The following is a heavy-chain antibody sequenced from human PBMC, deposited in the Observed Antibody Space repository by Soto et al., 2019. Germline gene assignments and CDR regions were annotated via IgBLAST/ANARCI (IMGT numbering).Heavy chain of an antibody. V-gene: IGHV1-2*04. CDR2: INPNSGGT. J-gene: IGHJ3*01. CDR3: ARGGGTTYYYDSSGYYAAFEL. D-gene: IGHD3-22*01. Sequence: QVQLVQSGAEVKKPGASVKVSCKASGYTFTGYYMHWVRQAPGQGLEWMGWINPNSGGTNYAQKFQGWVTMTRDTSISTAYMELSRLRADETAVYYCARGGGTTYYYDSSGYYAAFELWGQGTMVTVAS. CDR1: GYTFTGYY.